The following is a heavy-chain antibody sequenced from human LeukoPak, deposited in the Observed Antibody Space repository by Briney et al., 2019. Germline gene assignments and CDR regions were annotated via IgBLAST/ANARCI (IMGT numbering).Heavy chain of an antibody. J-gene: IGHJ6*02. CDR3: ARGGGLDV. CDR1: GLTFSNYW. V-gene: IGHV3-7*03. D-gene: IGHD3-16*01. CDR2: INHNGNVN. Sequence: GGSLRLSCAASGLTFSNYWMSWVRQAPGKGLEWVASINHNGNVNYYVDSVKGRFTISRDNAKNSLYLQMSNLRAEDTAVYFCARGGGLDVWGQGATVTVSS.